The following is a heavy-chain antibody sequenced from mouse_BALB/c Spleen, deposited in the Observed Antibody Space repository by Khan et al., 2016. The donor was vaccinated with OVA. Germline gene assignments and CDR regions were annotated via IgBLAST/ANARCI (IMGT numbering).Heavy chain of an antibody. CDR1: GFSLSRYN. D-gene: IGHD2-14*01. J-gene: IGHJ4*01. CDR3: ARAYYRYDGYYAMDY. Sequence: VELVESGPGLVAPSQSLSITCTVSGFSLSRYNIHWVRQPPGKSLEWLGIIWGGGSTDYNSALKSRLSISKDNSKGQVFLKMHSLQTDDTAMYYCARAYYRYDGYYAMDYWGQGTSVTVSS. V-gene: IGHV2-6-4*01. CDR2: IWGGGST.